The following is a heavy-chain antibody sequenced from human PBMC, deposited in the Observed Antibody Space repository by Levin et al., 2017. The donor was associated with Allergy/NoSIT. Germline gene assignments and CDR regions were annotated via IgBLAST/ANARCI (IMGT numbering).Heavy chain of an antibody. CDR1: RFSFSSYG. CDR3: AKYIVVVVAAPPSLFDY. J-gene: IGHJ4*02. V-gene: IGHV3-33*06. D-gene: IGHD2-15*01. Sequence: GGSLRLSCAASRFSFSSYGMHWVRQAPGKGLEWVAVIWYDGSNKKSADSVKGRFTISRDNSKNTLYLQMNSLRAEDTAVYYCAKYIVVVVAAPPSLFDYWGQGTLVTVSS. CDR2: IWYDGSNK.